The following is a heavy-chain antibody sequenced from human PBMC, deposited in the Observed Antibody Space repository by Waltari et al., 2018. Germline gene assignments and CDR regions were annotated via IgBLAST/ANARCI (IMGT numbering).Heavy chain of an antibody. CDR2: IYSTVSTI. CDR3: ARGYRKAFDI. V-gene: IGHV3-48*04. Sequence: EVQLVESGGGLVQPGGSLRLSCAASGFTFSDFSMNWVRQAPGKGREWVSYIYSTVSTIYYADSVKGRFTISRDNAQNSLYLQMNSLRADDTAVYYCARGYRKAFDIWGQGTMVTVSS. J-gene: IGHJ3*02. CDR1: GFTFSDFS. D-gene: IGHD5-12*01.